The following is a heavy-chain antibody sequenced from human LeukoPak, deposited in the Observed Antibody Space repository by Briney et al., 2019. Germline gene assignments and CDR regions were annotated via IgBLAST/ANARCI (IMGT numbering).Heavy chain of an antibody. D-gene: IGHD3-10*01. CDR1: GGSISSYY. V-gene: IGHV4-59*01. J-gene: IGHJ4*02. CDR2: IYYSGNT. CDR3: ARDTYGSGSYLDS. Sequence: SETLSLTCTVSGGSISSYYWSWIRQPPGKGLEWIGYIYYSGNTNYNPSLKSRVTISVDTSENQSSLKLSSVTAADTAVYYCARDTYGSGSYLDSWGQGTLVIVSS.